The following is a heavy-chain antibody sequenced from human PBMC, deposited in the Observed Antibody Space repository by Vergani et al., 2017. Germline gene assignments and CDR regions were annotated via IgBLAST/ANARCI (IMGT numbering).Heavy chain of an antibody. J-gene: IGHJ4*02. D-gene: IGHD1-1*01. Sequence: QVQLQESGPGLVKPSETLSLTCTVSGGPISSYYWSWIRQPPGKGLEWIGYIYYSGSTNYNPSLKSRVTISVDTSKNQFSLKLSSVTAADTAVYYCARDTTPGLWGQGTLVTVSS. CDR2: IYYSGST. CDR1: GGPISSYY. CDR3: ARDTTPGL. V-gene: IGHV4-59*01.